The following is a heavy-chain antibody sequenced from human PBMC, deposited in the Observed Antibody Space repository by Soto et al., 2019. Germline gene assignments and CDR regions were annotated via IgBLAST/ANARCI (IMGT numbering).Heavy chain of an antibody. CDR1: GYTFTSYD. J-gene: IGHJ6*02. CDR2: MNPNSGST. CDR3: ARAAGDSSSSDYYYYYGMDV. D-gene: IGHD6-6*01. V-gene: IGHV1-8*01. Sequence: ASVKVSCKASGYTFTSYDINWVRQATGQGLEWMGWMNPNSGSTGYAQKFQGRVTMTRNTSISTAYMELSSLRSEDTAVYYCARAAGDSSSSDYYYYYGMDVWGQGTTVTVS.